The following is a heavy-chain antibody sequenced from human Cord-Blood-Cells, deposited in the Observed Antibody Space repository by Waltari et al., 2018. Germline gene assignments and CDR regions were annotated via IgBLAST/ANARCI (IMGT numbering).Heavy chain of an antibody. Sequence: QWMQSGPEVKKLGTSVKVSCKASGLTFTCSAVQWVRKARGQRLEWIGWIVVGSGNTNYAQKFQERVTITRDMSTSTAYMELSSLRSEDTAVYYCAAGYFDWLRAFDIWGQGTMVTVSS. CDR3: AAGYFDWLRAFDI. V-gene: IGHV1-58*01. CDR1: GLTFTCSA. J-gene: IGHJ3*02. D-gene: IGHD3-9*01. CDR2: IVVGSGNT.